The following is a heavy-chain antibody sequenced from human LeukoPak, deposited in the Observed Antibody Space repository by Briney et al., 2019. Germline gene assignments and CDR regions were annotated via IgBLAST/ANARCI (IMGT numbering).Heavy chain of an antibody. CDR3: ARPSDGHYAQGGYFDF. Sequence: GRSLRLSCAASGFTFSNYAMHWVRQAPGKGLEWVAIISYDGNNKYYADSVKGRFTISRDNSKNTLYLQMNSLRAEDTAMYYCARPSDGHYAQGGYFDFWGQGTLVTVSS. CDR1: GFTFSNYA. D-gene: IGHD4-17*01. J-gene: IGHJ4*02. CDR2: ISYDGNNK. V-gene: IGHV3-30-3*01.